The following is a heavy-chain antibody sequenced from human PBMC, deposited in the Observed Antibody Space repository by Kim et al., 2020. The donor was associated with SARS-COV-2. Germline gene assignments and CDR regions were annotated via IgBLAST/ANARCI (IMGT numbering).Heavy chain of an antibody. D-gene: IGHD3-10*01. CDR2: ISSSSSYI. CDR3: ARDLWFGESSLYYYYYGMDV. Sequence: GGSLRLSCAASGFTFSSYSMNWVRQAPGKGLEWVSSISSSSSYIYYADSVKGRFTISRDNAKNSLYLQMNSLRAEDTAVYYCARDLWFGESSLYYYYYGMDVWGQGTTVTVSS. J-gene: IGHJ6*02. V-gene: IGHV3-21*01. CDR1: GFTFSSYS.